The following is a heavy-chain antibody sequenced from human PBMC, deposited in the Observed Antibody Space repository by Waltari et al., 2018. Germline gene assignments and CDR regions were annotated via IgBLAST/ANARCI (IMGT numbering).Heavy chain of an antibody. D-gene: IGHD6-13*01. J-gene: IGHJ5*02. V-gene: IGHV4-31*03. Sequence: QVQLQESGPGLAKPSQTLSLPCTVSGGSISRGGYYWSWIRQHPGKGLEWIGYIYYSGSTYYNPSLKSRVTISVDTSKNQFSLKLSSVTAADTAVYYCARMGGYSSSWSWVGFDPWGQGTLVTVSS. CDR3: ARMGGYSSSWSWVGFDP. CDR2: IYYSGST. CDR1: GGSISRGGYY.